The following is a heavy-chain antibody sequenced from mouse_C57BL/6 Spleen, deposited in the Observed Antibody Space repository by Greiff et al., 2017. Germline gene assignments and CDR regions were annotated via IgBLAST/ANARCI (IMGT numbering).Heavy chain of an antibody. CDR1: GFTFSDAW. CDR2: IRNKANNHAT. V-gene: IGHV6-6*01. CDR3: TRHSNWDGPYFDY. J-gene: IGHJ2*01. Sequence: EVKLVESGGGLVQPGGSMKLSCAASGFTFSDAWMDWVRQSPEKGLEWVAEIRNKANNHATYYAESVKGRFTISRDDSKSSVYLQMNSLRAEDTGIYYCTRHSNWDGPYFDYWGQGTTLTVSS. D-gene: IGHD4-1*02.